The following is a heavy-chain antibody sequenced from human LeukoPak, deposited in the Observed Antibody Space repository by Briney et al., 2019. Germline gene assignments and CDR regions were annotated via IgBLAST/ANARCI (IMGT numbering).Heavy chain of an antibody. V-gene: IGHV3-30*03. J-gene: IGHJ5*02. CDR2: ISYDGSNK. CDR1: GFTFSSYG. Sequence: QPGGSLRLSCAASGFTFSSYGMHWVRQAPGKGLEWVAVISYDGSNKYYADSVKGRFTISRDNSKNTLYLQMNSLRAEDTAVYYCARESIVVVPAAMPYWWFDPWGQGTLVTVSS. D-gene: IGHD2-2*01. CDR3: ARESIVVVPAAMPYWWFDP.